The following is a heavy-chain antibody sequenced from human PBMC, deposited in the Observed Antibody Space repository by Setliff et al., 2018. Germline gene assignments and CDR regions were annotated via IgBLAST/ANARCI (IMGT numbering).Heavy chain of an antibody. CDR1: GGSISSSSYY. Sequence: PSETLSLTCTVSGGSISSSSYYWGWIRQPPGKGLEWIGSIYYSGSTNYNPSLKSRVTISVDTSKNQFSLKLSSVTAADTAVYYCAGSTYYYGSGTYSASDYWGQGTLVTVSS. CDR3: AGSTYYYGSGTYSASDY. CDR2: IYYSGST. V-gene: IGHV4-39*07. J-gene: IGHJ4*02. D-gene: IGHD3-10*01.